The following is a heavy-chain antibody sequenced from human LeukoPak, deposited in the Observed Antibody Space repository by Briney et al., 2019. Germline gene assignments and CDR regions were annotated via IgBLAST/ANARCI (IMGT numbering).Heavy chain of an antibody. CDR1: GGSISSSSYY. V-gene: IGHV4-39*01. J-gene: IGHJ5*02. CDR2: IYYTGST. CDR3: ASLLNGGVAHWFDP. D-gene: IGHD7-27*01. Sequence: SETLSLTCTVSGGSISSSSYYWGWIRQPPGKGLEWIGSIYYTGSTYYNPSLKSRVTMSIDTSKNQYSLNLSSVTAADTAVYYCASLLNGGVAHWFDPWGQGTLVTVSS.